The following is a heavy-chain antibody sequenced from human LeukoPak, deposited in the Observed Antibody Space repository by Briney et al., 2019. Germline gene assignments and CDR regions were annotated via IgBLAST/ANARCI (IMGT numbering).Heavy chain of an antibody. J-gene: IGHJ4*02. Sequence: GESLKISFQGSGYTFSNYWFGWVRQMPGKGLEWMGIIYPGDSDTRYSPSFKGQVTISAEKSASTAYLQRSSLEASDTAMYYCARSRVYNYVAEGQQWGEGTVVTVSS. D-gene: IGHD1-1*01. V-gene: IGHV5-51*01. CDR1: GYTFSNYW. CDR2: IYPGDSDT. CDR3: ARSRVYNYVAEGQQ.